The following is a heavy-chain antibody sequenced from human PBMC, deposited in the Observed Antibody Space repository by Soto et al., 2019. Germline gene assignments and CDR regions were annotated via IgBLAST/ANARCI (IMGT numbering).Heavy chain of an antibody. CDR2: IWYDGSNK. D-gene: IGHD3-10*01. V-gene: IGHV3-33*01. Sequence: QVQLVESGGGVVQPGRSLRLSCAASGFTFSSYGMHWVRQAPGKGLEWVAVIWYDGSNKYYADSVKGRFTISRDNSKNTLYLKMNSLGAEDTAVYYCARYPSMVRQRGYFDYWGQGTLVTVSS. J-gene: IGHJ4*02. CDR3: ARYPSMVRQRGYFDY. CDR1: GFTFSSYG.